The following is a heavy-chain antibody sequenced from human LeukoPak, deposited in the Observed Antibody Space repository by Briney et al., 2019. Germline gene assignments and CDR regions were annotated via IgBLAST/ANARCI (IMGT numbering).Heavy chain of an antibody. Sequence: PGGSLRLSCAASGFTFSSYGMHWVRQAPGKGLEWVAVIWYDGSNKYYADSVKGRFTISRDNSKNTLYLQMNSLRAEDTAVYCCARVVFPWYGDYGSFDYWGQGTPVTVSS. V-gene: IGHV3-33*01. CDR3: ARVVFPWYGDYGSFDY. J-gene: IGHJ4*02. CDR1: GFTFSSYG. D-gene: IGHD4-17*01. CDR2: IWYDGSNK.